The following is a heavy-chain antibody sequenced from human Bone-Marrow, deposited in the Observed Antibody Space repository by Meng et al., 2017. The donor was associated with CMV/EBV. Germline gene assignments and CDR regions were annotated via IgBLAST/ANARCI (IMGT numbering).Heavy chain of an antibody. CDR1: GFIVDDYG. J-gene: IGHJ2*01. D-gene: IGHD2-21*01. CDR2: ISWNSGRI. CDR3: AKGLVVYWYFDL. Sequence: SLKISCAASGFIVDDYGIYWVRQVPGKGLERVPGISWNSGRIGYADSVKGRFTISRDNAKNSLYLQMNSLRAEDTALYYCAKGLVVYWYFDLWGRGTLVTVPS. V-gene: IGHV3-9*01.